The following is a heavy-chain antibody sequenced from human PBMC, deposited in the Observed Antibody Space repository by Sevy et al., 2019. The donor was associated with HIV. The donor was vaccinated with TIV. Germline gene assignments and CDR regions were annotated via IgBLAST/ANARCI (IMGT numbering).Heavy chain of an antibody. Sequence: GGSLRLSCAASGFTFSSYGMHWVHQAPGKGLEWVAVISYDGSNKYYADSVKGRFTISRDNSKNTLYLQMNSLRAEDTAVYYCAKDFLLRFLEWLNKDEYYYGMDVWGQGTTVTVSS. CDR3: AKDFLLRFLEWLNKDEYYYGMDV. D-gene: IGHD3-3*01. CDR1: GFTFSSYG. J-gene: IGHJ6*02. V-gene: IGHV3-30*18. CDR2: ISYDGSNK.